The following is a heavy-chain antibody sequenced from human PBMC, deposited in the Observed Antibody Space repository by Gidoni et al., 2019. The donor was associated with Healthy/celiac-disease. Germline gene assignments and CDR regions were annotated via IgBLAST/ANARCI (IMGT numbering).Heavy chain of an antibody. D-gene: IGHD2-2*03. CDR3: ARDRGYCSSTSCPEIGAFDI. Sequence: EVQLVEYGGGLVKPGGSLRLSCAASDFTFSSYSMHWVRQAPGKGLEWVSSISSSSSYIYYADSVKGRFTISRDNAKNSLYLQMNSLRAEDTAVYYCARDRGYCSSTSCPEIGAFDIWGQGTMVTVSS. CDR1: DFTFSSYS. V-gene: IGHV3-21*01. CDR2: ISSSSSYI. J-gene: IGHJ3*02.